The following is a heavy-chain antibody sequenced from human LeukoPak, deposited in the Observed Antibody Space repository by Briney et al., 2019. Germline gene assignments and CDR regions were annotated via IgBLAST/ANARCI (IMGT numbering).Heavy chain of an antibody. D-gene: IGHD2-15*01. CDR2: IRYDGSNK. Sequence: GGSLRLSCAASGFTFSSYGMYWVRQAPGKGLEWVAFIRYDGSNKYYADSVKGRFTISRDNSKNTLYLQMNSLRAEDTAVYYCAKVCCSGGSCYFDYWGQGTLVTVSS. J-gene: IGHJ4*02. CDR1: GFTFSSYG. CDR3: AKVCCSGGSCYFDY. V-gene: IGHV3-30*02.